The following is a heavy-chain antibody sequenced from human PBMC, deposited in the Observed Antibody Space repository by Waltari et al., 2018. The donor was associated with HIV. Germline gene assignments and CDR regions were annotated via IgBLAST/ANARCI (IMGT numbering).Heavy chain of an antibody. CDR3: ARDRNSYCSSTSCRYYFDY. D-gene: IGHD2-2*01. J-gene: IGHJ4*02. CDR1: GYHFTGYY. CDR2: INPNSGGT. V-gene: IGHV1-2*02. Sequence: QVQLVQSGAEVKKPGASVKVSCKASGYHFTGYYIHWVRPARGQGLEWMGWINPNSGGTNYAQKFQGRVTMTRDTSISTAYMELSRLRSDDTAVYYCARDRNSYCSSTSCRYYFDYWGQGTLVTVSS.